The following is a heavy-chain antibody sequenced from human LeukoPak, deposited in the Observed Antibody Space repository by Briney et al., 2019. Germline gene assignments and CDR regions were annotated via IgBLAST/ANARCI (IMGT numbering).Heavy chain of an antibody. Sequence: SQTLSLTCTVSGGSISSGDYYWSWIRQPPGKGLEWIGYIYYSGSTYYNPSLKSRVTISVDTSENQFSLKLSSVTAADTAVYYCARFTLGATNWFDPWGQGTLVTVSS. J-gene: IGHJ5*02. V-gene: IGHV4-30-4*08. CDR2: IYYSGST. D-gene: IGHD1-26*01. CDR3: ARFTLGATNWFDP. CDR1: GGSISSGDYY.